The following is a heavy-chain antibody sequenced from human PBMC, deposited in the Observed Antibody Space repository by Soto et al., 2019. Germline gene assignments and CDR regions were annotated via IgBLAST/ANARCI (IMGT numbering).Heavy chain of an antibody. CDR3: ARALERHCTNGVCYTSCWFDP. CDR1: GGTFSSYT. J-gene: IGHJ5*02. Sequence: GASVKVSCKASGGTFSSYTISWVRQAPGQGLEWMGRIIPILGIANYAQKFQGRVTITADKSTSTAYMELSSLRSEDTAVYYCARALERHCTNGVCYTSCWFDPWGQGTLVTVSS. CDR2: IIPILGIA. V-gene: IGHV1-69*02. D-gene: IGHD2-8*01.